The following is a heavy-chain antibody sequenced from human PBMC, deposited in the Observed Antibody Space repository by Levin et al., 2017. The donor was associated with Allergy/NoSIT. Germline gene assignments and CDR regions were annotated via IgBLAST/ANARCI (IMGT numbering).Heavy chain of an antibody. CDR2: ISAYNGNI. CDR1: GYIFTDYG. J-gene: IGHJ4*02. D-gene: IGHD6-19*01. V-gene: IGHV1-18*01. CDR3: ARDLGVAGIIFFDY. Sequence: PGESLKISCKASGYIFTDYGISWVRQAPGQGPEWMGWISAYNGNINYAQRFQGRVTMTTDTSTSTAYMEMRSLRSDDTAVYYCARDLGVAGIIFFDYWGQGTLVTVSS.